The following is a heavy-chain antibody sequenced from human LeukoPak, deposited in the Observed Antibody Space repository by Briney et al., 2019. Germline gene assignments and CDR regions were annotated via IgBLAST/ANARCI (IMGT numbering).Heavy chain of an antibody. V-gene: IGHV3-23*01. CDR3: AKNYYDSSGPYSWVFDY. Sequence: GGSLRLPCPASGFTFSNYAMTWVRQAPGKGLEWVSGILASGETTYYAGSVKGRFTISRDNSKNTLYLQMNSLRAEDTAIYYCAKNYYDSSGPYSWVFDYWGQGTLVTVSS. D-gene: IGHD3-22*01. CDR2: ILASGETT. CDR1: GFTFSNYA. J-gene: IGHJ4*02.